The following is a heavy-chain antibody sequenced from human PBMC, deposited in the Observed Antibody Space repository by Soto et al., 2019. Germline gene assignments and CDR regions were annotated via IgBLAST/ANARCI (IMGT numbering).Heavy chain of an antibody. D-gene: IGHD3-10*01. V-gene: IGHV3-23*01. CDR2: ISGSGGST. CDR1: GVTFRSYA. J-gene: IGHJ4*02. CDR3: AKDSGPGYC. Sequence: VGSLRLAGAASGVTFRSYAMSWVRQAPGKGLEWVSAISGSGGSTYYADSVKGRFTISRDNAKNTLYLQMNSLRAEDTAVYYCAKDSGPGYCWGQGTLVTVSS.